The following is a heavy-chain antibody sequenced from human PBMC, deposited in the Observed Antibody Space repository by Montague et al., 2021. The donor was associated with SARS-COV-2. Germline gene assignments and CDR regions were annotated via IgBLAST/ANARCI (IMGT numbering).Heavy chain of an antibody. CDR2: TYYRSKWYN. CDR1: GASLSSDSLS. CDR3: ARKMDSSFDV. D-gene: IGHD2-2*03. Sequence: VSPGASLSSDSLSWHCIRQSPSRGLEWLASTYYRSKWYNDSAPSVSGRATVKPDTSRNQFSLHLDSVTPEDTALYFCARKMDSSFDVWGKGTMVIVSS. V-gene: IGHV6-1*01. J-gene: IGHJ3*01.